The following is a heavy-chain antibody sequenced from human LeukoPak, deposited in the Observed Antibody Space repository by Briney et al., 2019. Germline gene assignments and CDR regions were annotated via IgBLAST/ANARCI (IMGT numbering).Heavy chain of an antibody. J-gene: IGHJ6*02. V-gene: IGHV3-7*05. CDR1: GFTFSSYW. CDR3: ARDLIAAGSEYYYYGMDV. CDR2: IKQDGSEK. Sequence: GGSLRLSCAASGFTFSSYWMSWVRQAPGKGLEWVANIKQDGSEKYYVDSVKGRFTISRDNAKNSLYLQMNSLRAEDTAVYYCARDLIAAGSEYYYYGMDVWGQGTTVTVSS. D-gene: IGHD6-13*01.